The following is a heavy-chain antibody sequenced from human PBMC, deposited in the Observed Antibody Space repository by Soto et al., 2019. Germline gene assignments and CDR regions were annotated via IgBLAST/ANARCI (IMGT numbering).Heavy chain of an antibody. CDR2: FNPRNPYT. J-gene: IGHJ6*02. Sequence: GESLKISCKGSGYSFTSYWISWVRQMPGKGLEWMGRFNPRNPYTNYSPAFQAHVTIPADKTITTAYLQWSSLKASDTAMYYCARLTGDYYGSADYYRMDVWGQRTTVTVSS. CDR3: ARLTGDYYGSADYYRMDV. CDR1: GYSFTSYW. D-gene: IGHD3-10*01. V-gene: IGHV5-10-1*01.